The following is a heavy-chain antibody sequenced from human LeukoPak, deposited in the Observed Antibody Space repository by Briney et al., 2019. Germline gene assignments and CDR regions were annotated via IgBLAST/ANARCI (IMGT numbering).Heavy chain of an antibody. D-gene: IGHD1-26*01. CDR3: ASGSSYFDL. Sequence: SETLSLTCAVSGGSIRSYYWSWIRQPPGKGLEWIGYVYYSGSTNYNPSLKSRVTISVDTPKNQFSLKLSSVTAADTAVYYCASGSSYFDLWGQGTLVTVSS. CDR2: VYYSGST. V-gene: IGHV4-59*12. CDR1: GGSIRSYY. J-gene: IGHJ4*02.